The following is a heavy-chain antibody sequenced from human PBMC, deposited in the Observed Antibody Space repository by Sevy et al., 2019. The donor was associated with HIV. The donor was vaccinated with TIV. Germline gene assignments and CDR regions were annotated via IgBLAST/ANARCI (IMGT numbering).Heavy chain of an antibody. V-gene: IGHV3-30-3*01. CDR3: AREPTYDILTGTSW. CDR1: GFTFSSYA. Sequence: GALRLSCAASGFTFSSYAMHWVRQAPGKGLEWVAVISYDGSNKYYADSVKGRFTISRDNSKNTLYLQMNSLRAEDTAVYYCAREPTYDILTGTSWWGQGTLVTVSS. D-gene: IGHD3-9*01. J-gene: IGHJ4*02. CDR2: ISYDGSNK.